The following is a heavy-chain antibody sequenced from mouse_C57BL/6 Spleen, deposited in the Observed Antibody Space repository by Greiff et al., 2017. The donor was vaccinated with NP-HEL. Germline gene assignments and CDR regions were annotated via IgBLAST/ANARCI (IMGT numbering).Heavy chain of an antibody. J-gene: IGHJ4*01. CDR2: IYPGSGST. V-gene: IGHV1-55*01. Sequence: QVQLQQPGAELVKPGASVKMSCKASGYTFTSYWITWVKQRPGQGLEWIGDIYPGSGSTNYNEKFKSKATLTVDTSSSTAYMQLSSLTSEDSAVYYCARASRQLRLRTYAMDYWGQGTSVTVSS. D-gene: IGHD3-2*02. CDR1: GYTFTSYW. CDR3: ARASRQLRLRTYAMDY.